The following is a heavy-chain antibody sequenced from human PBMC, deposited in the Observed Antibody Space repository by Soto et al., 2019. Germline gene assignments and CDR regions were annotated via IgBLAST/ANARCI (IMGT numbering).Heavy chain of an antibody. Sequence: TLSLTCAVSRGSINSGAYSLSCIRQPPGKGLEWIGYIYHSGNTSYNPSLKSRVAISVDGSRNQFSLKLISVTAAVTAVYNCARERKASPATHIRSQGTMVTV. CDR2: IYHSGNT. J-gene: IGHJ3*02. CDR1: RGSINSGAYS. CDR3: ARERKASPATHI. V-gene: IGHV4-30-2*01.